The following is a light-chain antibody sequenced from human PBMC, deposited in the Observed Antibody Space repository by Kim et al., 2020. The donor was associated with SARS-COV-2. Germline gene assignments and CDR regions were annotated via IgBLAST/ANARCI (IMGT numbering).Light chain of an antibody. V-gene: IGLV3-19*01. Sequence: VALGQTVRITGQGDSLRSYYATWYQQKPGQAPMLVIYGKNNRPSGIPDRFSGSSSGNTASLTITGTQAGDEADYYCNSRDSNDNVVFGGGTKLTVL. CDR2: GKN. J-gene: IGLJ2*01. CDR1: SLRSYY. CDR3: NSRDSNDNVV.